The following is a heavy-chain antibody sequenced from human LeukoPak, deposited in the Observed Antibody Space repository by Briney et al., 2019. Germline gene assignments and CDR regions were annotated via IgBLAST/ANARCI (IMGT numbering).Heavy chain of an antibody. Sequence: PSETLSLTCAVSGGSISSSNWWSWVRQPPGKGLEWIGEIYHSGSTNYNPSLKSRVTISVDKSKNQFSLKLSSVTAADTAVYYCARAGYYDILTGNEAGWFDPWGQGTLVTVSS. CDR1: GGSISSSNW. CDR3: ARAGYYDILTGNEAGWFDP. CDR2: IYHSGST. J-gene: IGHJ5*02. V-gene: IGHV4-4*02. D-gene: IGHD3-9*01.